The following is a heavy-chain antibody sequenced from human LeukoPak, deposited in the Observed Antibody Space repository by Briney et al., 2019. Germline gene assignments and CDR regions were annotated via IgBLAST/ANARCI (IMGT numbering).Heavy chain of an antibody. Sequence: ASVKVSCKASGGTFSNYAIGWVRQAPGQGPEWMGWINTNTGNPTYAQGFTGRIVFSLDTSVSTAYLQISRLEAEDTAVYYCARDDSNGGIDYWGQGTLVTVSS. J-gene: IGHJ4*02. CDR2: INTNTGNP. CDR3: ARDDSNGGIDY. V-gene: IGHV7-4-1*02. D-gene: IGHD3-22*01. CDR1: GGTFSNYA.